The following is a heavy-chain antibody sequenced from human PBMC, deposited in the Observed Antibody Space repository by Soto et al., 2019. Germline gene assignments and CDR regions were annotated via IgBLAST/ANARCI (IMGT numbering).Heavy chain of an antibody. Sequence: QVQLVQSGAEVKKPGSSVKVSCKASGGTFSSYAISWVRQAPGQGLEWMGGIIPIFGTANYAQKFQGRVTITADESTSTAYMELSSLRSEDTAVYYWARGTVVVPAAIRFRYYYGMDVWGQGTTVTVSS. CDR2: IIPIFGTA. CDR1: GGTFSSYA. CDR3: ARGTVVVPAAIRFRYYYGMDV. D-gene: IGHD2-2*01. J-gene: IGHJ6*02. V-gene: IGHV1-69*01.